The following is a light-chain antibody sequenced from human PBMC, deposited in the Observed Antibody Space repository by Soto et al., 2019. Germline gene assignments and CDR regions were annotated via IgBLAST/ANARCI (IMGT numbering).Light chain of an antibody. CDR2: DDS. CDR1: NIGTKI. CDR3: KVCDTSSSDHLYV. Sequence: SYELTQPPSVSVAPGQTARITCGGDNIGTKIVQWYQQKPGQAPVLVVFDDSDRPSGIPERFSVSNSGNTATLTITRVEAGDEADYYCKVCDTSSSDHLYVFGTGTKV. J-gene: IGLJ1*01. V-gene: IGLV3-21*02.